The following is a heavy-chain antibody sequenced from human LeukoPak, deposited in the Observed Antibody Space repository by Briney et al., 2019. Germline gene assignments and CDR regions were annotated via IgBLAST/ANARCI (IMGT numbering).Heavy chain of an antibody. CDR3: ARAIWFGELFVSDYMDV. Sequence: GGSLRLSCAASGFTVSSNYMGWVRQAPGKGLEWVSVIYSGGSTYYADSVKGRFTISRDNSKNTLYLQMNSLRAEDTAVYYCARAIWFGELFVSDYMDVWGKGTTVTVSS. CDR1: GFTVSSNY. D-gene: IGHD3-10*01. J-gene: IGHJ6*03. V-gene: IGHV3-66*02. CDR2: IYSGGST.